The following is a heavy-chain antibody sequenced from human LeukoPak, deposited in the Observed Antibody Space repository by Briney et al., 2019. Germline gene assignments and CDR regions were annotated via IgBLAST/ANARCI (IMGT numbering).Heavy chain of an antibody. CDR3: ASGGSTSFDF. CDR1: GYTVTGYY. D-gene: IGHD3-3*01. V-gene: IGHV1-2*02. J-gene: IGHJ4*02. Sequence: ASVKVSCKVSGYTVTGYYLHWVRQAPGQGLEWMGWISVNSGGINYAQKFQDRVTMTREVSISTAYMELNSLRSDDTAMYYCASGGSTSFDFWGPGTLVIISS. CDR2: ISVNSGGI.